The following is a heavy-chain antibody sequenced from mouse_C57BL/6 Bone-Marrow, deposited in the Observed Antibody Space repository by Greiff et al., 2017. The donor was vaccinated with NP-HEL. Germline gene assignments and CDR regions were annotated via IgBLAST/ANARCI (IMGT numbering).Heavy chain of an antibody. Sequence: EVKLMESGPGLVKPSQSLSLTCSVTGYSITSGYYWNWIRQFPGNKLEWMGYISYDGSNNYNPSLKNRISITRDTSKNQFFLKLNSVTTEDTATYYCAREIYYYGSRPMDYWGQGTSVTVSS. V-gene: IGHV3-6*01. J-gene: IGHJ4*01. CDR3: AREIYYYGSRPMDY. CDR2: ISYDGSN. D-gene: IGHD1-1*01. CDR1: GYSITSGYY.